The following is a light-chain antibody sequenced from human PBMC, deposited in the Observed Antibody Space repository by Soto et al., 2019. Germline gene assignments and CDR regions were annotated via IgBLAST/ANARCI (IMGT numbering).Light chain of an antibody. CDR1: QSVTSN. Sequence: EIAMTQSPATLSVSPWDRATLSCRASQSVTSNLAWYQQKPGQAPRLLIYGAVTRATGFPARFSGSGSGTELTLTISSLQTEDFAVYYCQQYHKWPFTFGQGTRLEIK. CDR2: GAV. CDR3: QQYHKWPFT. V-gene: IGKV3-15*01. J-gene: IGKJ5*01.